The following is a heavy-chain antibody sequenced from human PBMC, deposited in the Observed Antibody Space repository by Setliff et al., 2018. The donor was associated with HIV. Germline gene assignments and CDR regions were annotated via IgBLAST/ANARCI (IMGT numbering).Heavy chain of an antibody. CDR3: ARSVDTTLVPAYYFDY. J-gene: IGHJ4*02. CDR1: GGSISGYY. D-gene: IGHD5-18*01. CDR2: IYYRGST. V-gene: IGHV4-59*01. Sequence: SETLSXTCTVSGGSISGYYWSWIRQPPGKGLEWIGYIYYRGSTDYNPSLKSRVTISIDTSKNQFSLKLSSVTAADTAVYYCARSVDTTLVPAYYFDYWGQGTLVTVSS.